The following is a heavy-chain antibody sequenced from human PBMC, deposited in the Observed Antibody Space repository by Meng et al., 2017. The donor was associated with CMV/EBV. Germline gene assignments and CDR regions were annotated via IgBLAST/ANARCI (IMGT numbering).Heavy chain of an antibody. V-gene: IGHV3-30-3*01. J-gene: IGHJ6*02. CDR2: ISYDGSNK. CDR1: GFTFSSYA. CDR3: ARVGGRFTYYYYYGMDV. Sequence: GGSLRLSCAASGFTFSSYAMHWVRQAPGKGLEWVAVISYDGSNKYYADSVKGRFTISRDNSKNTLYLQMNSLRAEDTAVYYCARVGGRFTYYYYYGMDVWGQGTTVTVSS. D-gene: IGHD3-16*01.